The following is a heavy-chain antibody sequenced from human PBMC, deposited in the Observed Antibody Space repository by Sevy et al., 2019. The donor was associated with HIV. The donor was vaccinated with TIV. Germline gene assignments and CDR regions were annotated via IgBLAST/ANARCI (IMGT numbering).Heavy chain of an antibody. Sequence: SETLSLTCTVSGGSISSYYWSWIRQPAGKGLEWIGRIYTSGSTNYNPSLKSRVTMSVDTSKNQFSLKLSSVTAADTAVYYCARALSDYDILTGYYAPYYFDYWGQGTLVTVSS. CDR2: IYTSGST. D-gene: IGHD3-9*01. J-gene: IGHJ4*02. V-gene: IGHV4-4*07. CDR1: GGSISSYY. CDR3: ARALSDYDILTGYYAPYYFDY.